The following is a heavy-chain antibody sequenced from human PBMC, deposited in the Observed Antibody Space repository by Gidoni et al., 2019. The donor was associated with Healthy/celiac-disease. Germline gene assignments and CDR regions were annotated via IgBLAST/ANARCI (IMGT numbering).Heavy chain of an antibody. CDR3: TATSRRWYFDL. V-gene: IGHV1-24*01. CDR1: GYTLTELS. D-gene: IGHD2-15*01. CDR2: FDPEDGET. Sequence: QVQLLQSGAEVTTPGASVKVSCKVSGYTLTELSMHWMRQAPGKGLEWMGGFDPEDGETIYAQKFKGRVTMTEDTSTDTAYMELSSLRSEDTAVYYCTATSRRWYFDLWGRGTLVTVSS. J-gene: IGHJ2*01.